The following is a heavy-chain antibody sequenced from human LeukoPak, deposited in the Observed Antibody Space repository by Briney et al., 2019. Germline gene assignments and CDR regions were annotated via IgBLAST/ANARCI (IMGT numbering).Heavy chain of an antibody. CDR2: ISGSGGST. V-gene: IGHV3-23*01. CDR1: GLTFSTYA. CDR3: AKGGSITVMVVTPDAFDI. D-gene: IGHD3-22*01. J-gene: IGHJ3*02. Sequence: SGGSLRLSCTASGLTFSTYAMNWVRQAPGKGLEWVSGISGSGGSTYYADSVKGRFTISRDNSKNTVYLQMNSLRGDDTAVYYCAKGGSITVMVVTPDAFDIWGQGTMVTVSS.